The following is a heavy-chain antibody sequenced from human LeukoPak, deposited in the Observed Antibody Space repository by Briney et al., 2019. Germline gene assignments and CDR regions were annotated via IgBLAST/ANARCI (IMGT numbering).Heavy chain of an antibody. CDR1: GYTFTSYY. CDR2: INPSGGST. J-gene: IGHJ4*02. D-gene: IGHD2-2*01. Sequence: VASVKVSCKASGYTFTSYYMHWVRQAPGQGLEWMGIINPSGGSTSYAQKFQGRVTMTRGMSTSTVYMELSSLRSEDTAVYYCARAPKYCSSTSCYAFDYWGQGTLVTVSS. CDR3: ARAPKYCSSTSCYAFDY. V-gene: IGHV1-46*01.